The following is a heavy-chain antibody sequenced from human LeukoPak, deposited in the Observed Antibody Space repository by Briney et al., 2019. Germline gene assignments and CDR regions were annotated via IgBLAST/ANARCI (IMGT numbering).Heavy chain of an antibody. D-gene: IGHD3-3*01. CDR2: IYYSGST. CDR1: GGSISSSSYY. CDR3: ASRFWSGYHAY. V-gene: IGHV4-39*01. J-gene: IGHJ4*02. Sequence: SETLSLTCTVSGGSISSSSYYWGWIRQPPGKGLEWIGSIYYSGSTYYNPSLKSRVTISVDTSKNQFSLKLSSVTAADTAVYYCASRFWSGYHAYWGQGTLVTVSS.